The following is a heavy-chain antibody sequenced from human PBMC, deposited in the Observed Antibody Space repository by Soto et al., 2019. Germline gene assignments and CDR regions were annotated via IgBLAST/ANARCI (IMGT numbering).Heavy chain of an antibody. V-gene: IGHV3-53*01. CDR1: GLTVSRNQ. J-gene: IGHJ3*02. CDR2: IYSDGST. Sequence: PVGSLRLSCAVSGLTVSRNQMTWVRQAPGKGLEWVSLIYSDGSTSHADPVKGRFTISRDNSKNTVFLHMSSLRPNDTAVYYCARLAFDDSFDIWGQGTMVTVSS. CDR3: ARLAFDDSFDI. D-gene: IGHD3-9*01.